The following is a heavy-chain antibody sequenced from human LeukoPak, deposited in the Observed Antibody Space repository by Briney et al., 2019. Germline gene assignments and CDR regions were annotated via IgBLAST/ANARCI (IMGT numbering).Heavy chain of an antibody. V-gene: IGHV3-21*01. J-gene: IGHJ4*02. CDR1: GFTFSSYS. Sequence: GGSLRLSCAASGFTFSSYSKNWVRQAPGKGLEWVAAISGSVASTYYADSVKGRLTISRDNAKNSLYLQMNSLRAEDTAVYYCARADWDTAMIDYWGQGTLVTVSS. CDR2: ISGSVAST. CDR3: ARADWDTAMIDY. D-gene: IGHD5-18*01.